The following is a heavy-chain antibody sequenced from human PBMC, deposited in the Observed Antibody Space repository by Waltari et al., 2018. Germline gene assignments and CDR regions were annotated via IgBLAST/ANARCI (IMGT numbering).Heavy chain of an antibody. CDR1: GYSISSGYY. Sequence: QVQLQESGPGLVKPSETLSLTCTVPGYSISSGYYWGWTRQPPGTGLEWIGTIYHSGGTKYNPSLKSRVTISVDTSKNQFSLKLTSVTAADAAVYYCARLDRFSDYNWFDPWGHGTLVTVSS. V-gene: IGHV4-38-2*02. J-gene: IGHJ5*02. CDR3: ARLDRFSDYNWFDP. CDR2: IYHSGGT. D-gene: IGHD3-22*01.